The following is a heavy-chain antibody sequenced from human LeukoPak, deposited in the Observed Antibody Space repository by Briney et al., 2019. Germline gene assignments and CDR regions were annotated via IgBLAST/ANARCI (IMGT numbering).Heavy chain of an antibody. J-gene: IGHJ6*03. D-gene: IGHD3-10*01. CDR1: GGSISSGSYY. V-gene: IGHV4-61*02. Sequence: PSQTLSLTXTVSGGSISSGSYYWSWIRQPAGKGLVWIGRIYTSGSTNYNPSLKSRVTISVDTSKNQFSLKLSSVTAADTAVYYCASVGTGYYYMDVWGKGTTVTVSS. CDR3: ASVGTGYYYMDV. CDR2: IYTSGST.